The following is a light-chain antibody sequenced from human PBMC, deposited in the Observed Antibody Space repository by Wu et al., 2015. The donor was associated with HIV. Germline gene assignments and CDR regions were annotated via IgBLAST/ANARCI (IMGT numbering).Light chain of an antibody. J-gene: IGKJ3*01. CDR3: QQSYSTPRVT. CDR1: QGITNS. V-gene: IGKV1-NL1*01. CDR2: AAS. Sequence: DIQMTQSPSSLSASVGDRVTITCRASQGITNSLAWYQQRPGKAPEVLIYAASTLESGVPSRFSGSRSGTDFTLTISSLQPEDFATYYCQQSYSTPRVTFGPGTKVHIK.